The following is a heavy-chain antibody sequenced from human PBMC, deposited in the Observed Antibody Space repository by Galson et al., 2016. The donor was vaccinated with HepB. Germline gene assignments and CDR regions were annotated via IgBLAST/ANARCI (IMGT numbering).Heavy chain of an antibody. Sequence: SVKVSCKASGGTFSSYAIGWVRQAPGQGLEWMGEIIPIFDTANYAQSFQGRVTITADKSTSTAYMELSSVGSEDTAVYYCARGDLNGYCSGGTCSNWFDPWGQGTLVTVSS. CDR1: GGTFSSYA. CDR3: ARGDLNGYCSGGTCSNWFDP. CDR2: IIPIFDTA. J-gene: IGHJ5*02. D-gene: IGHD2-15*01. V-gene: IGHV1-69*06.